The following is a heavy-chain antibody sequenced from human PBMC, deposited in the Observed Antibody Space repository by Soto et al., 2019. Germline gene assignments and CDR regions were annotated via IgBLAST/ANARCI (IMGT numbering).Heavy chain of an antibody. V-gene: IGHV1-69*17. J-gene: IGHJ5*02. D-gene: IGHD2-15*01. CDR1: GGTSRSLS. CDR3: ARDTHSAGGWFDT. CDR2: ITPLFGIP. Sequence: QVQLVQSGAEVKKPGSSVKVSCKASGGTSRSLSITWVRQAPGQGLEWMGGITPLFGIPNYPQKFQGRLTITAVKATGTAYLELSSLRSEDTAVYYCARDTHSAGGWFDTWGRGTLVTVSS.